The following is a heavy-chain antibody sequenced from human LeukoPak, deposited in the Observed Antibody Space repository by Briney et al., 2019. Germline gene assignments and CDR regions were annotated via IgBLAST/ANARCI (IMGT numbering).Heavy chain of an antibody. CDR1: GGSVSGYY. CDR3: ARHSEARLARGFEY. V-gene: IGHV4-59*08. J-gene: IGHJ4*02. CDR2: AYYRGST. Sequence: SETLSLTCTVSGGSVSGYYWSWIRQPPGKGLDWIGYAYYRGSTDYNPSLKSRVTISVDTSKNQFSLKLTSVTAADTAVYYCARHSEARLARGFEYWGQGTVGTVSS. D-gene: IGHD6-19*01.